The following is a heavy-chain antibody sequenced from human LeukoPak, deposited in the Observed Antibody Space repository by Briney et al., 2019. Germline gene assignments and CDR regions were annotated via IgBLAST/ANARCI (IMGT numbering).Heavy chain of an antibody. CDR2: IYYGGST. D-gene: IGHD3-22*01. Sequence: SETLSLTCTVSGGFISSYYWSWIRQPPGKGLEWIGYIYYGGSTNYNPSLKSRVTMSVGTSKNQFSLKLSSLTAADTAVYYCARRSYYDSPLDVWGRGTLVTVSS. CDR1: GGFISSYY. CDR3: ARRSYYDSPLDV. V-gene: IGHV4-59*01. J-gene: IGHJ2*01.